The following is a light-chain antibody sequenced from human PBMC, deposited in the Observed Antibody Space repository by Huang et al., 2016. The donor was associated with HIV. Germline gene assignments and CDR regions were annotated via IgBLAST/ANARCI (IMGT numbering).Light chain of an antibody. CDR1: QGIGSY. Sequence: IQLTQSPSSLSAFVGDRVTITCRASQGIGSYLAWYQQKLGQAPKLLIEAASTLQRGVPSRFRGAGSGTSFTLTISSLQPEDFATYYFQQRNSYPLTFGGGTELEIK. CDR2: AAS. J-gene: IGKJ4*01. V-gene: IGKV1-9*01. CDR3: QQRNSYPLT.